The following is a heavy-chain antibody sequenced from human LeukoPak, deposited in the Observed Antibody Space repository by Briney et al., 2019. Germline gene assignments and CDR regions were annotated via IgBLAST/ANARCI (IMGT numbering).Heavy chain of an antibody. CDR3: ARTVGYCSSTSCSRENFDY. CDR2: ISYDGSNK. J-gene: IGHJ4*02. CDR1: GFTFSSYA. V-gene: IGHV3-30-3*01. D-gene: IGHD2-2*01. Sequence: GRSLRLSCAASGFTFSSYAMHWVRQAPGKGLEWVAVISYDGSNKYYADSVKGRFTISRDNSKNTLYLQMNSLRAEDTAVYYCARTVGYCSSTSCSRENFDYWGQGTLDTVSS.